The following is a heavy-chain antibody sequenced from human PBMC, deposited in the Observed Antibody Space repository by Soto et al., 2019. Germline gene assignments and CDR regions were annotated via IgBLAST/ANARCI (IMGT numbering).Heavy chain of an antibody. CDR3: ATSGAYYYYYYMDV. D-gene: IGHD1-26*01. V-gene: IGHV1-8*01. J-gene: IGHJ6*03. CDR2: MNPNSGNT. Sequence: VSVKVSCKASGYTFTSYDINWVRQATGQGLEWMGWMNPNSGNTGYAQKFQGRVTMTRNTSISTAYMELSSLRSEDTAVYYCATSGAYYYYYYMDVWGKGTTVTVSS. CDR1: GYTFTSYD.